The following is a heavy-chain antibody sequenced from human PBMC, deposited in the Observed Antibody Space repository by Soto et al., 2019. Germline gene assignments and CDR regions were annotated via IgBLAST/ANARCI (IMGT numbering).Heavy chain of an antibody. V-gene: IGHV3-53*01. CDR2: LYGGDNP. Sequence: HPGGSLRLSCAASGLPVSSNYMNWVRQAPGKGLEWVSALYGGDNPEYADSVKGRFTISRDNSRNTLYLQMNSLRADDTAVYYCARDGYNYPFDYWGQGTLVTVSS. J-gene: IGHJ4*02. D-gene: IGHD1-1*01. CDR1: GLPVSSNY. CDR3: ARDGYNYPFDY.